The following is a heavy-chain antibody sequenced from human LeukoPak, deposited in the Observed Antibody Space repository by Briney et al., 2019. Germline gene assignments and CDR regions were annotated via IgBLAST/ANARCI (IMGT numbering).Heavy chain of an antibody. Sequence: ASVTVSFTASGYTFTGYYMHWVRQAPGQGVEWMGWINPNSGGTKYAQKFQGRVTITRDSSISTAYMELSRLRSDDTALYYCASYRGYPYYFYYLGQGTLVTVSS. D-gene: IGHD5-12*01. J-gene: IGHJ4*02. CDR2: INPNSGGT. CDR3: ASYRGYPYYFYY. CDR1: GYTFTGYY. V-gene: IGHV1-2*02.